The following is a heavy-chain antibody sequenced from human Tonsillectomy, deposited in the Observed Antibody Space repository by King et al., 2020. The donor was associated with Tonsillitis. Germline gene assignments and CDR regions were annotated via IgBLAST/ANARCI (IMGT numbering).Heavy chain of an antibody. V-gene: IGHV3-23*04. CDR3: AKVVSTAMVYYFDY. Sequence: VQLVESGGGLVQPGGSLRLSCAASGFTFSSYAMAWVRQAPGKGLEWVSGISGSGGSTYYADPVKGRFTISRDNSKNTMYLQMNILGAEDTALYYCAKVVSTAMVYYFDYWGQGTLATVSS. D-gene: IGHD5-18*01. J-gene: IGHJ4*02. CDR1: GFTFSSYA. CDR2: ISGSGGST.